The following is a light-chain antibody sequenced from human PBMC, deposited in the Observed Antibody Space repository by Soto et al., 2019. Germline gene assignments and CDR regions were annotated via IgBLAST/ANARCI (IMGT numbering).Light chain of an antibody. CDR2: GAS. Sequence: PGERVTLSCRASQSVSSSYLTWYQQKPGQAPRLLIYGASTRATSIPARFSGSGSGTDFTLTISSLQPEDFAVYYCQQDYNLPPWTFGQGTKVDNK. CDR1: QSVSSSY. V-gene: IGKV3D-7*01. CDR3: QQDYNLPPWT. J-gene: IGKJ1*01.